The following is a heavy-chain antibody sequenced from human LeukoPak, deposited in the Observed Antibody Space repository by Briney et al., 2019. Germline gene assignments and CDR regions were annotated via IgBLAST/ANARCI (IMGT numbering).Heavy chain of an antibody. V-gene: IGHV4-39*01. CDR2: IYYSGST. CDR3: TSPPSSYYDSGGYSLYAFDV. D-gene: IGHD3-22*01. J-gene: IGHJ3*01. CDR1: GGSISNTSYY. Sequence: SSETLSLTCTVSGGSISNTSYYWGWIRQPPGMALEWIGHIYYSGSTFYNPSVESRVTISIDTSKNQFSLMLSSVTAADTAVYYCTSPPSSYYDSGGYSLYAFDVWGQGTMVTVSS.